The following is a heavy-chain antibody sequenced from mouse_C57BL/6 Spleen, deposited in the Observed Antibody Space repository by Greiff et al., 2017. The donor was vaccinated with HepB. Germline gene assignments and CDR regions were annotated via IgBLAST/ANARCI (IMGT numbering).Heavy chain of an antibody. V-gene: IGHV1-55*01. CDR1: GYTFTSYW. Sequence: VQLQQPGAELVKPGASVKMSCKASGYTFTSYWITWVKQRPGQGLEWIGDIYPGSGSTNYNEKFKSKATLTVDTSSSTAYMQLSSLTSDDSAVYYCARAYYGSSHDYWGQGTTLTVSS. CDR3: ARAYYGSSHDY. CDR2: IYPGSGST. D-gene: IGHD1-1*01. J-gene: IGHJ2*01.